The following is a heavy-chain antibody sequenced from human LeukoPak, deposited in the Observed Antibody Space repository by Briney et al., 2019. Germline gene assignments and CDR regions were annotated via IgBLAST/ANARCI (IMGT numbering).Heavy chain of an antibody. Sequence: PSETLSLTCAVYGGSFSGYYWSWIRQPPGKGLEWIGEINHSGSTNYNPSLKSRVTISVDTSKNQFSLKLSSVTAADTAVYYCARVGFHAAYWGQGTLVTVSS. J-gene: IGHJ4*02. CDR3: ARVGFHAAY. CDR1: GGSFSGYY. V-gene: IGHV4-34*01. CDR2: INHSGST. D-gene: IGHD2/OR15-2a*01.